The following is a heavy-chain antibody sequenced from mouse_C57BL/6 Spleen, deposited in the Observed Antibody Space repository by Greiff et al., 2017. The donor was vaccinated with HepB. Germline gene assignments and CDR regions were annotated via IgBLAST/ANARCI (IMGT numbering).Heavy chain of an antibody. CDR2: ISSGGSYT. V-gene: IGHV5-6*01. CDR1: GFTFSSYG. J-gene: IGHJ1*03. CDR3: ARQGLLDWYFDV. D-gene: IGHD2-3*01. Sequence: VKLVESGGDLVKPGGSLKLSCAASGFTFSSYGMSWVRQTPDKRLEWVATISSGGSYTYYPDSVKGRFTISRDNAKNTLYLQMSSLKSEDTAMYYCARQGLLDWYFDVWGTGTTVTVSS.